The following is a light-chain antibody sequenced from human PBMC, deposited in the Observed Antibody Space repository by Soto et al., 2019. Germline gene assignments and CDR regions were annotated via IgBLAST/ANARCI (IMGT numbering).Light chain of an antibody. CDR1: SSDVGGYNY. Sequence: QSALTQPRSVSGSPGQSVTISCTGTSSDVGGYNYVSWYHQHPGKAPKLMIYGVNKRPSGVPDRFSGSKSGNTASLTISGLQAEDEADYYCCSYAGSYILIFGGGTKVTVL. CDR2: GVN. J-gene: IGLJ2*01. V-gene: IGLV2-11*01. CDR3: CSYAGSYILI.